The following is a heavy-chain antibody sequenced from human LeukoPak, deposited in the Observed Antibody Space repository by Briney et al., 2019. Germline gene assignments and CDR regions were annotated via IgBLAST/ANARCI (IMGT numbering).Heavy chain of an antibody. Sequence: GGSLRLSCAASGFTFSSYAMSWVRQAPGKGLEWVSDISGSGGSTYYADSVKGRFTISRDKSKNALYLSMNSLRAEDTAVYYWAKDGCGGDCYTHNWFSPWGQGTLVTVSS. CDR2: ISGSGGST. J-gene: IGHJ5*02. V-gene: IGHV3-23*01. CDR1: GFTFSSYA. CDR3: AKDGCGGDCYTHNWFSP. D-gene: IGHD2-21*02.